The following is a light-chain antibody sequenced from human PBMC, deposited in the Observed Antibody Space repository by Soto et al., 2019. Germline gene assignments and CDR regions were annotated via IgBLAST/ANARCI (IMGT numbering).Light chain of an antibody. J-gene: IGLJ1*01. CDR1: SSDVGGYNY. Sequence: QSVLTQPASVSGSPGQSITISCTGTSSDVGGYNYVSWYQQLPGKAPKLMIYDVNNRPSGASNRFSGSKPGNKASLTISGLQAEDEADYYCSSYTGSSTFVFGTGTKVTVL. V-gene: IGLV2-14*01. CDR3: SSYTGSSTFV. CDR2: DVN.